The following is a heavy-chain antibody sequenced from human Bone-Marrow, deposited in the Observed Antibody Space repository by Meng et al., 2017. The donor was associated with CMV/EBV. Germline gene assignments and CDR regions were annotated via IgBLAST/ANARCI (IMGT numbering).Heavy chain of an antibody. CDR3: ARALRVVTTTSDV. J-gene: IGHJ6*02. CDR2: ISSSGSTI. D-gene: IGHD3-3*01. Sequence: ASGFTFSDYYMSWIRQAPGKGLEWVSYISSSGSTIYYADSVKGRFTISRDNAKNSLYLQMNSLRAEDTAVYYCARALRVVTTTSDVWGQGTTVTVSS. V-gene: IGHV3-11*04. CDR1: GFTFSDYY.